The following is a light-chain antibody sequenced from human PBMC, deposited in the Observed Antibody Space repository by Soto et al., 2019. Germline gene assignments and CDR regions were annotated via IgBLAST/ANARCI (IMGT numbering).Light chain of an antibody. CDR2: AAS. Sequence: DMQMTQSPSSLSASVGDRVTITSRASEGISNYLAWYQQKPGKVPKLLIYAASTLQSGVPSRFSGSGSGTDFTLTISSLQPEDVATYYCQKYNSAVTFGPGTKVDI. J-gene: IGKJ3*01. V-gene: IGKV1-27*01. CDR1: EGISNY. CDR3: QKYNSAVT.